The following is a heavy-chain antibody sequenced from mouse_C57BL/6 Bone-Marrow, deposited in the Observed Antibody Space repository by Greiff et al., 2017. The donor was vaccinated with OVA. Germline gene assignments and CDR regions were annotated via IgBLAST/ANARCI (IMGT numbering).Heavy chain of an antibody. Sequence: DVQLVESGGGLVKPGGSLKLSCAASGFTFSDYGMHWVRQAPEKGLEWVAYISSGSSTIYYADTVKGRFTISRDNAKNTLFLQMTSLRSEDTAMYYCARVGDYDEGFYAMDYWGQGTSVTVSS. V-gene: IGHV5-17*01. CDR1: GFTFSDYG. D-gene: IGHD2-4*01. CDR3: ARVGDYDEGFYAMDY. CDR2: ISSGSSTI. J-gene: IGHJ4*01.